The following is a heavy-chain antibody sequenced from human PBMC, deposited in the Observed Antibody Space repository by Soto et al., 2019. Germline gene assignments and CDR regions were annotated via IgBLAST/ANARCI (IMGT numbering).Heavy chain of an antibody. CDR3: GSSCGWYTWFDP. CDR2: ISGSGGSK. J-gene: IGHJ5*02. Sequence: GGSLRLSCAASGFTFSSYAMSWVRQAPGKGLEWVPDISGSGGSKYYADSVKGRFTISRDNSKNTLYLQMNSLRAEDTAVYYCGSSCGWYTWFDPWGQGTLVTVSS. V-gene: IGHV3-23*01. CDR1: GFTFSSYA. D-gene: IGHD6-19*01.